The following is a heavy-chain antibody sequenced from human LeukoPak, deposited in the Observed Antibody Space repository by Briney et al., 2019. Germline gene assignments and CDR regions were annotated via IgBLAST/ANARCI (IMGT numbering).Heavy chain of an antibody. CDR1: GGSISSYY. CDR2: IYYSGST. Sequence: SETLSLTCTVSGGSISSYYWSWIRQPPGKGLEWIGYIYYSGSTNYNPSLKSRVTISVDTSKNQFSLKLSSVTAADTAVYYCARVGGYSSSSVIDYYYYYMDVWGKGTTVTVSS. J-gene: IGHJ6*03. CDR3: ARVGGYSSSSVIDYYYYYMDV. V-gene: IGHV4-59*01. D-gene: IGHD6-6*01.